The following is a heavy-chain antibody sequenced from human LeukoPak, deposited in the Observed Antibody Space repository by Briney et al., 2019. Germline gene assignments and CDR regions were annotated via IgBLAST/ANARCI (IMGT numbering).Heavy chain of an antibody. V-gene: IGHV4-34*01. CDR2: INHSGST. J-gene: IGHJ5*02. CDR1: GGSFSGYY. CDR3: ARGIQLWLNWFDP. Sequence: SETLSLTCAVYGGSFSGYYWSWIRQPPGKGLEWIWEINHSGSTNYNPSLKSRVTISVDTSKNQFSLKLSSVTAADTAVYYCARGIQLWLNWFDPWGQGTLVTVSS. D-gene: IGHD5-18*01.